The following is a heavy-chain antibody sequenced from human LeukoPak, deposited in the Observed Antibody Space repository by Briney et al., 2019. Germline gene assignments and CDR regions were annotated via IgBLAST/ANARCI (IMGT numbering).Heavy chain of an antibody. Sequence: KPSETLSLTCTVSGGSISSYYWSWIRQPPGKGLEWIGYIYYSGSTNYNPSLKSRVTISVDTSKNQLSLKLSSVIGADTAMYYCARKSGRLGFDYWGQGTLVTVSS. CDR2: IYYSGST. CDR1: GGSISSYY. D-gene: IGHD3-3*01. J-gene: IGHJ4*02. V-gene: IGHV4-59*01. CDR3: ARKSGRLGFDY.